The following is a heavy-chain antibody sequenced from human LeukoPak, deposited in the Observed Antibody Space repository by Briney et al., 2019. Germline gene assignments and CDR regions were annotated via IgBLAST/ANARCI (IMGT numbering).Heavy chain of an antibody. CDR2: ISSSSSTI. D-gene: IGHD6-19*01. Sequence: GGSLRLSCAASGFTFSSYSMNWVRQAPGKGLEWVSYISSSSSTIYYADSVKGRFTISRDNAKNSLYLQMNSLRAEDTAVYYCARMQNYSSGWYRTFDIWGQGTMVTVSS. CDR3: ARMQNYSSGWYRTFDI. CDR1: GFTFSSYS. J-gene: IGHJ3*02. V-gene: IGHV3-48*04.